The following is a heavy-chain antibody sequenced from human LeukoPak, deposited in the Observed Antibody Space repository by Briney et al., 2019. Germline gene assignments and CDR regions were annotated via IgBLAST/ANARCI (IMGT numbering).Heavy chain of an antibody. CDR2: ISSSSSYI. CDR1: GFTFSSYS. CDR3: PRPTSTDAFDI. J-gene: IGHJ3*02. Sequence: GGSLRLSCAASGFTFSSYSMNWVRQAPGKGLEGVSSISSSSSYIYYADSVKGRFTISRDNAKNSLYLQMNSLRAEDTAAYYCPRPTSTDAFDIWGQGTMVTVSS. V-gene: IGHV3-21*01.